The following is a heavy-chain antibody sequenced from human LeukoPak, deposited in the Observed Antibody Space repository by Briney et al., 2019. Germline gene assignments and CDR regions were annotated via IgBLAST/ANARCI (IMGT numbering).Heavy chain of an antibody. D-gene: IGHD3-3*01. Sequence: SETLSLTCTISGGSISSSSYYWGWIRQPPGKGLEWIGSIYYSGSTYYNPSLKSRVTISVDTSKNQFSLKLSSVTAADTAVYYCARRKRITIFGVVDTHMDVWGKGTTVTVSS. CDR2: IYYSGST. CDR3: ARRKRITIFGVVDTHMDV. V-gene: IGHV4-39*07. CDR1: GGSISSSSYY. J-gene: IGHJ6*03.